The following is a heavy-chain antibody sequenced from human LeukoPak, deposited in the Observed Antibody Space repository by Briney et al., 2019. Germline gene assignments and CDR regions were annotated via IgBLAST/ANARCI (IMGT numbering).Heavy chain of an antibody. CDR1: GFTFSNYA. Sequence: PGGSLRLSCAASGFTFSNYAMHWVRQTPGKGLEWVAFISYDGSHKYYADSVKGRFTISRDNSKNTLFLQMNGLRPEDTAAYYCTRENCDACSLSAFDIWGQGTMVTVSS. V-gene: IGHV3-30-3*01. J-gene: IGHJ3*02. CDR2: ISYDGSHK. CDR3: TRENCDACSLSAFDI. D-gene: IGHD2-8*02.